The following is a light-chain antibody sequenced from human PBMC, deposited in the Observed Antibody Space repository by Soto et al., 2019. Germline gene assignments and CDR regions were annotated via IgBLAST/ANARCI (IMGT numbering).Light chain of an antibody. J-gene: IGKJ5*01. V-gene: IGKV3-20*01. Sequence: EIVLTPSPGTLSLSPGERDTLSCRASQSVSSSYLAWCQQRPGQAPRLLIYGASTRAAGIPDRFSGSGSGTDFTLTITRLEPEDSAVYFCQQYTGPPTTFGQGTRLEI. CDR3: QQYTGPPTT. CDR1: QSVSSSY. CDR2: GAS.